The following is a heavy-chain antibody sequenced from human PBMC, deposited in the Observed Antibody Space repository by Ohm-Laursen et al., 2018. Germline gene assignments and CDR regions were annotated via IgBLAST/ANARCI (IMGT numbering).Heavy chain of an antibody. J-gene: IGHJ6*02. CDR1: GFTFSSYG. V-gene: IGHV3-23*01. D-gene: IGHD2-2*01. CDR3: AKGANQYGGGLFYAMDV. Sequence: GSLRLSCAASGFTFSSYGMNWVRQAPGKGLEWFSGISGRYNSTYYADSVKGRFTTSRDNSKNTLYLQMNSLRAEDTAVYYCAKGANQYGGGLFYAMDVWGQGTTVTVSS. CDR2: ISGRYNST.